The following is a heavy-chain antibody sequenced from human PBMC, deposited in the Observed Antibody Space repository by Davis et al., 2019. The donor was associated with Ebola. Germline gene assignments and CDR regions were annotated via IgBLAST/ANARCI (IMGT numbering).Heavy chain of an antibody. CDR2: IIPIFGTA. J-gene: IGHJ4*02. CDR1: GYTFTGYY. V-gene: IGHV1-2*02. Sequence: ASVQVSCKASGYTFTGYYMHWVRQAPGQGLEWMGGIIPIFGTANYAQKFQGRVTMTRNTSISTAYMELSSLRSEDTAVYYCAREGHPRGYSYGPDYWGQGTLVTVSS. CDR3: AREGHPRGYSYGPDY. D-gene: IGHD5-18*01.